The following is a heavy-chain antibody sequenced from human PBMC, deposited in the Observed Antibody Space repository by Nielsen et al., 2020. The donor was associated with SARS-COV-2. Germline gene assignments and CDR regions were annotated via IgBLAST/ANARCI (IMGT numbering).Heavy chain of an antibody. CDR2: ISRSGSII. CDR1: GFIFSSFW. J-gene: IGHJ5*02. Sequence: ESLRLSCAASGFIFSSFWMSWVRQAPGKGLEWVSYISRSGSIIQHADSVKGRFTISRDNAKNSLHLQMDNLRVEDTAVYYCAGPASWGQGTLVTVSS. CDR3: AGPAS. D-gene: IGHD2-2*01. V-gene: IGHV3-48*04.